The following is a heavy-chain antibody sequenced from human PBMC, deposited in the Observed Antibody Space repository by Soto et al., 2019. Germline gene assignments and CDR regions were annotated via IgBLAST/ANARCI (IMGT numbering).Heavy chain of an antibody. CDR3: ARVALSIVTGYYRRAPHWFDP. Sequence: SETLSLTCAVYGGSFGGYYWSWIRQPPGKGLEWIGEINHSGSTNYNPSLKSRVTISVDTSKNQFSLKLSSVTAADTAVYYCARVALSIVTGYYRRAPHWFDPWGQGTRVTVS. CDR1: GGSFGGYY. D-gene: IGHD3-9*01. V-gene: IGHV4-34*01. J-gene: IGHJ5*02. CDR2: INHSGST.